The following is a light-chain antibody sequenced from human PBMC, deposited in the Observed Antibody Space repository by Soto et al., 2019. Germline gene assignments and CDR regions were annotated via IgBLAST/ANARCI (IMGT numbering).Light chain of an antibody. CDR2: GAS. Sequence: GMSLSPAALSVAPGERATRSCRASQSVRSNLAWYQQKPGQAPRLLIYGASTRATGIPARFSGSGSGTEFTLTIPSLQSEDFAVYYCQPRSNWIPFGQGTRPAIK. J-gene: IGKJ5*01. CDR1: QSVRSN. V-gene: IGKV3-15*01. CDR3: QPRSNWIP.